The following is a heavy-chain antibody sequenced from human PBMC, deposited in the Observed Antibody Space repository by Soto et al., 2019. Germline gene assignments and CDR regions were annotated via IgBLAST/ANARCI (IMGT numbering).Heavy chain of an antibody. CDR2: ISAYNGNT. V-gene: IGHV1-18*01. J-gene: IGHJ4*02. CDR3: ARDHGTVSSWAPIDY. D-gene: IGHD6-13*01. Sequence: ASVKVSCKASGYTFTSYGISWVRQAPGQGLEWMGWISAYNGNTNYAQKLQGRVTMTTDTSTSTAYMELRSLRSDDTAVYYCARDHGTVSSWAPIDYWGQGTLVTVSS. CDR1: GYTFTSYG.